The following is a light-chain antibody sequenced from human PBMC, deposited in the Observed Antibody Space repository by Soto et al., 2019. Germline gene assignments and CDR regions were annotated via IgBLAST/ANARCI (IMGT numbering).Light chain of an antibody. CDR3: ASYAARNNGV. V-gene: IGLV2-8*01. CDR2: EVS. J-gene: IGLJ3*02. CDR1: SSDVGGYKY. Sequence: QSALTQPPSASGSPGQSVTISCTGTSSDVGGYKYVSWYQQHPGKAPKLMIYEVSKRPSGVPDRFSGSKSGNTASLTVSGLQAEDEADYYCASYAARNNGVFGGGTKLTVL.